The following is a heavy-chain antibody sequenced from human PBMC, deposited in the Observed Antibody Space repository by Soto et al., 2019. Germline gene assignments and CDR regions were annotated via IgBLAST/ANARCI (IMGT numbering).Heavy chain of an antibody. CDR3: SRQASDFWSGKQQYYMDV. CDR2: IRSKANNYAT. CDR1: GLTFSGSA. V-gene: IGHV3-73*01. J-gene: IGHJ6*03. Sequence: EVQLVESGGGLVQPGGSLKLSCAASGLTFSGSAMHWVRQASGKGLEWVGRIRSKANNYATAYGASVKGRFTISRDDSKNTAYLQMNSLKTEDTAVYYCSRQASDFWSGKQQYYMDVWGKGPTVTVSS. D-gene: IGHD3-3*01.